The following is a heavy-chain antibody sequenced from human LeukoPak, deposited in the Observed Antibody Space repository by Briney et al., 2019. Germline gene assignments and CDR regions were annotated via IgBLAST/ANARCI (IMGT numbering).Heavy chain of an antibody. CDR2: IFGTGDTT. D-gene: IGHD3-10*01. Sequence: GGSLRLSCAASGFTFSSYAMNWVRQAPGKGLGWVSIIFGTGDTTYYADSVKGRFTVSRDNSKNTLYLQMNDLRPEDTAKYYCAKRNTMIRGGPCFGHWGQGLLVTVSS. CDR1: GFTFSSYA. V-gene: IGHV3-23*01. J-gene: IGHJ4*02. CDR3: AKRNTMIRGGPCFGH.